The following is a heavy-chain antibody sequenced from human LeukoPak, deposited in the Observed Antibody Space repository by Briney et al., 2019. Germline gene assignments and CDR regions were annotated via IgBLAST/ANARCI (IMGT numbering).Heavy chain of an antibody. CDR3: ARPYYSNYYYYGMDV. J-gene: IGHJ6*02. CDR2: IWYDGSNK. V-gene: IGHV3-33*08. Sequence: PGGSLRLSCAASGFIFSGYGMHWVRQAPGKGLEWVGIIWYDGSNKYYADSVKGRFTISRDNSKNTLYLQMNSLRVEDTAVYYCARPYYSNYYYYGMDVWGQGTTVTVSS. CDR1: GFIFSGYG. D-gene: IGHD3-22*01.